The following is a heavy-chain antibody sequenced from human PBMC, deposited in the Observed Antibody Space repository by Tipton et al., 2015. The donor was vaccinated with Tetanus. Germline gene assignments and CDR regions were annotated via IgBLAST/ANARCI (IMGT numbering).Heavy chain of an antibody. CDR2: ISGSGGTT. V-gene: IGHV3-23*01. D-gene: IGHD3/OR15-3a*01. J-gene: IGHJ2*01. Sequence: SLRLSCSASGFTFSTYAMAWVRQAPGKGLEWVSSISGSGGTTQYAESVRGQFTIARDNSKNTLYLQLENLRGDDTAVYFCARRWEYYYFDLWGRGTLVTVSS. CDR1: GFTFSTYA. CDR3: ARRWEYYYFDL.